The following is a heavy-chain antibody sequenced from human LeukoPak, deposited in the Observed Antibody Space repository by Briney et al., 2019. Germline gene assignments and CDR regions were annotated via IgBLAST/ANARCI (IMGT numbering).Heavy chain of an antibody. D-gene: IGHD2-15*01. Sequence: ASETLSLTCTVSGGSISSYYWSWIRQPPGKGLEWIGYIYYSGSTNYNPSLKSRVTISVDTSKNQFSLKLSSVTAADTAVYYCETLGGAFDIWGQGTMVTVSS. V-gene: IGHV4-59*01. CDR1: GGSISSYY. CDR3: ETLGGAFDI. J-gene: IGHJ3*02. CDR2: IYYSGST.